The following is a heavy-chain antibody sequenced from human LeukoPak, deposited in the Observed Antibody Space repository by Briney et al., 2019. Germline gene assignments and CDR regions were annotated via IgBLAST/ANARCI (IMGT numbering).Heavy chain of an antibody. J-gene: IGHJ4*02. D-gene: IGHD5-24*01. CDR2: INPNSGGT. CDR3: ARSKGGYNVGPPDY. CDR1: GYTFTGYY. Sequence: ASVKVSCKASGYTFTGYYMHWVRQAPGQGLEWMGWINPNSGGTNYAQKFQGRVTMTRDTSISTAYMELSRLRSDDTAVYYCARSKGGYNVGPPDYWGQGTLVTVSS. V-gene: IGHV1-2*02.